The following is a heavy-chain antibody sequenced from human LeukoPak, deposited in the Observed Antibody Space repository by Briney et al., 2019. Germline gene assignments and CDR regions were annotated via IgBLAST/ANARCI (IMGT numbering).Heavy chain of an antibody. J-gene: IGHJ4*02. CDR3: ARANLGYCSSTSCRHSGFLWATYFDY. Sequence: SQTLSLTCTVSGGSISSGDYYWSWIRQPPGKGLEWIGYIYYSGSTYHNPSLKSRVTISVDTSKNQFSLKLSSVTAADTAVYYCARANLGYCSSTSCRHSGFLWATYFDYWGQGTLVTVSS. V-gene: IGHV4-30-4*01. D-gene: IGHD2-2*01. CDR2: IYYSGST. CDR1: GGSISSGDYY.